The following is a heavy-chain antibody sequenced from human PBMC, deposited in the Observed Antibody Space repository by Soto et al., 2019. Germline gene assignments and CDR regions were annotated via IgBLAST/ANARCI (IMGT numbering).Heavy chain of an antibody. CDR1: DGFISSSNY. CDR2: VYHNGGP. D-gene: IGHD2-15*01. CDR3: VRHGGRLFDY. V-gene: IGHV4-4*02. Sequence: QVQLQESGPGLVKPSGTLSLTCAVSDGFISSSNYWSWVRQPPGKGLEWIGQVYHNGGPSYNPSLRSRVTMSIDKSKYQFSLNLSAVTAADTAVYFCVRHGGRLFDYWGPGHLVTVSS. J-gene: IGHJ4*02.